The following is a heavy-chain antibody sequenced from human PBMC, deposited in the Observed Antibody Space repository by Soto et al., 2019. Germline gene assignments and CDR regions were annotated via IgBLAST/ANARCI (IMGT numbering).Heavy chain of an antibody. Sequence: QVQLEQSGPRLVKPTETLSLTCKISGGSITSVNHYWSWIRQSPGEGLEWIGYIFDSGTTHYNPSLKGRVTISGDASQRQFSLTIHSVTVADTAVYYCAREVSGTGAFDHWGQGTLVTVSS. CDR1: GGSITSVNHY. V-gene: IGHV4-30-4*01. CDR2: IFDSGTT. D-gene: IGHD2-8*02. CDR3: AREVSGTGAFDH. J-gene: IGHJ5*02.